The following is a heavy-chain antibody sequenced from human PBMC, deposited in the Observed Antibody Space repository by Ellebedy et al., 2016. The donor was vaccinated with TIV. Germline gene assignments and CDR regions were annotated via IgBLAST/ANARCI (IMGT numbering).Heavy chain of an antibody. CDR2: INPGDGST. D-gene: IGHD2-8*02. CDR1: GYTLFYYG. CDR3: ARASYDSTGPFDP. Sequence: ASVKVSXXASGYTLFYYGINWVRQAPGQGLEWLGLINPGDGSTSYAQQFQGRVTMTRDTATTTVYMDLSSLGSGDTAVYYCARASYDSTGPFDPWGQGTLVTVSS. V-gene: IGHV1-46*01. J-gene: IGHJ5*02.